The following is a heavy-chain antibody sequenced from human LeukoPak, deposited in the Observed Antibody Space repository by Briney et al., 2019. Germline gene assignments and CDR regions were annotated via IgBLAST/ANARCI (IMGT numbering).Heavy chain of an antibody. CDR1: GYTFSNYG. V-gene: IGHV1-18*01. D-gene: IGHD5-18*01. Sequence: GASVKVPCKTSGYTFSNYGITWVRQAPGQGLEWMGWISAYNGITNYAQKVQGKVTMTTDTSTSTAYMELRSLRSDDTAVYYCVRQVDIAMALPDYWGQGTLVTVSS. CDR2: ISAYNGIT. J-gene: IGHJ4*02. CDR3: VRQVDIAMALPDY.